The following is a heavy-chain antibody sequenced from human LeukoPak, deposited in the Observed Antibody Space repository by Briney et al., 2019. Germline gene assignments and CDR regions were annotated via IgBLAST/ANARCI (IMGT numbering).Heavy chain of an antibody. V-gene: IGHV3-74*01. CDR2: INSDGRST. Sequence: GGSLRLSCAASGFTFSSYWMHWVRQAPGKWLVWVSRINSDGRSTNYADSVKGRFTISRDNTKNTLYLQMNSLRAEDTAVYYCSRGGFYSNVHFDYWGQGTLVTVSS. CDR3: SRGGFYSNVHFDY. D-gene: IGHD2-15*01. J-gene: IGHJ4*02. CDR1: GFTFSSYW.